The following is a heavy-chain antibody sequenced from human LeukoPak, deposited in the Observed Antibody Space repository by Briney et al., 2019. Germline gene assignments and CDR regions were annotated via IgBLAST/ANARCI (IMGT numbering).Heavy chain of an antibody. V-gene: IGHV3-49*04. CDR1: GFILEDYD. CDR3: TRGTYFPVPFDY. J-gene: IGHJ4*02. Sequence: GLPLRLLCTASGFILEDYDISWVPQAPGEGLEWVSFIISKDYAGTTEYAASVKGRFTISIDDSKSIAYLQMNSLKTEDTAVYYCTRGTYFPVPFDYWGQGTLVTVSS. D-gene: IGHD3-10*01. CDR2: IISKDYAGTT.